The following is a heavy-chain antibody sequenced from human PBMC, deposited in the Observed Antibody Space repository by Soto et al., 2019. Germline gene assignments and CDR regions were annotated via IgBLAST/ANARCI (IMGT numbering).Heavy chain of an antibody. CDR3: AIVPPGKYGVWNY. CDR2: INPGGSIT. J-gene: IGHJ4*02. D-gene: IGHD2-8*01. V-gene: IGHV3-74*01. Sequence: EEQLVESGGGLVQPGGSLRLSCAASGFTFSSYWMHWVRQAPGKGLVWVSRINPGGSITAYADSVKGRFTISRDNAKNTLYLKINILRGDDTAVYYCAIVPPGKYGVWNYWGQGTLVTVSS. CDR1: GFTFSSYW.